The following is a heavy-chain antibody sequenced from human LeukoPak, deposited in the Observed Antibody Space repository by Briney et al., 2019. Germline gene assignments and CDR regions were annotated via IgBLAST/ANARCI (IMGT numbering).Heavy chain of an antibody. J-gene: IGHJ6*02. CDR2: ISSSGSTI. V-gene: IGHV3-11*01. D-gene: IGHD4-17*01. CDR1: GFTFSDYY. Sequence: GGSLRLSCAASGFTFSDYYMSWIRQAPGKGLEWVSYISSSGSTIYYADSVNGRFTISRDNAKNSLYLQMNSLRAEDTAVYYCARRGLTKVTTSLNTRKYYYGMDVWGQGTTVTVSS. CDR3: ARRGLTKVTTSLNTRKYYYGMDV.